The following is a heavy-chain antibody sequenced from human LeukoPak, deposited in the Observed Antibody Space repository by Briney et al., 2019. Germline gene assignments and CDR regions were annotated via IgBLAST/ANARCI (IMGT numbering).Heavy chain of an antibody. J-gene: IGHJ5*02. V-gene: IGHV3-23*01. CDR3: AKDKAATISNWFDP. D-gene: IGHD5-12*01. Sequence: PGGSLRLSCAASGFTFSSYAMSWVRQAPGKGLEWVSATSGSGGSTYYADSVKGRFTISRDNSKNTLYLQMNSLRAEDTAVYYCAKDKAATISNWFDPWGQGTLVTVSS. CDR2: TSGSGGST. CDR1: GFTFSSYA.